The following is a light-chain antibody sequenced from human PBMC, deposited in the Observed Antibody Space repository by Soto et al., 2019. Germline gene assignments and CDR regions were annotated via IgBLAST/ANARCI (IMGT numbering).Light chain of an antibody. CDR1: QSISSW. CDR3: QQYNSHSWT. V-gene: IGKV1-5*01. J-gene: IGKJ1*01. Sequence: DIQMTQSPSTLSASVGDRVTITCRASQSISSWLAWYQQRPGKAPKLLIYDASTLESGVPSRFSGSGSGTEFTLTISSLQPDDFATYYCQQYNSHSWTFGQGTKVDIK. CDR2: DAS.